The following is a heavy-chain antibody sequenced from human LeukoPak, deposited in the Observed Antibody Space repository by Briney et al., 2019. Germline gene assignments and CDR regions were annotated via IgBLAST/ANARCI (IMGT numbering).Heavy chain of an antibody. Sequence: GGSLRLSCAASGFTFGNVGMRWVRQAPGKGLEWVANIKEGGSEKYYVDSVKGRFTISRDNAKNSLFLQMDSLRAEDTAVYDCARVRCTTTSCFPDYWGQGTLVTVSS. CDR2: IKEGGSEK. D-gene: IGHD2-2*01. CDR1: GFTFGNVG. CDR3: ARVRCTTTSCFPDY. V-gene: IGHV3-7*01. J-gene: IGHJ4*02.